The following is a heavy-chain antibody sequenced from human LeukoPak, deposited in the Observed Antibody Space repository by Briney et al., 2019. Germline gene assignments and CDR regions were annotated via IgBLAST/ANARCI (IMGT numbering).Heavy chain of an antibody. CDR2: IDHSWST. CDR1: GGSISTYY. D-gene: IGHD2/OR15-2a*01. Sequence: SETLSLTCTVSGGSISTYYWSWIRQPPGKGLEWIGHIDHSWSTNYNPSLKSRVTLSVDTSKNQFSLRLSSVTAADTAVYYCARHSTLLISRWFDPWGQGTLVIVSS. CDR3: ARHSTLLISRWFDP. V-gene: IGHV4-59*01. J-gene: IGHJ5*02.